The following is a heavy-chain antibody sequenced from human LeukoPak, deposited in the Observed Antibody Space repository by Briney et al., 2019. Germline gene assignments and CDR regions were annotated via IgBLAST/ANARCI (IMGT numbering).Heavy chain of an antibody. D-gene: IGHD1-26*01. J-gene: IGHJ4*02. CDR3: ARVGATQIDY. V-gene: IGHV4-34*01. CDR2: INHSGST. CDR1: GGSFSGYY. Sequence: SVTLSLTCADYGGSFSGYYWSWIRQPPGKGLEWIGEINHSGSTNYNPSLKSRVTISVDTSKNQFSLKLSSVTAADTAVYYCARVGATQIDYWGQGTLVTVSS.